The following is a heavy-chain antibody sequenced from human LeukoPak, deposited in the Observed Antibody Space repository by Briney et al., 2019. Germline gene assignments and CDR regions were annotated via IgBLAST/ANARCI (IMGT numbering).Heavy chain of an antibody. V-gene: IGHV4-39*07. J-gene: IGHJ4*02. Sequence: PSETLSLTCTVSGGSISSSSYYWGWIRQPPGKGLEWIGNIYNSGNTYYNPSVKSRVTISVDTSKNQFSLKLSSVTAADTAVYYCARSVDIVATMFDYWGQGTLVTVSS. D-gene: IGHD5-12*01. CDR2: IYNSGNT. CDR1: GGSISSSSYY. CDR3: ARSVDIVATMFDY.